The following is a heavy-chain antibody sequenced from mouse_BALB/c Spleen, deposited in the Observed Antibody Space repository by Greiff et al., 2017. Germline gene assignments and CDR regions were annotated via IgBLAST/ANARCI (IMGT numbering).Heavy chain of an antibody. CDR3: ARGAIYYGNYGYAMDY. V-gene: IGHV1-54*01. Sequence: QVQLQQSGAELVRPGTSVKVSCKASGYAFTNYLIEWVKQRPGQGLEWIGVINPGSGGTNYNEKFKGKATLTADKSSSTAYMQLSSLTSDDSAVYFCARGAIYYGNYGYAMDYWGQGTSVTVSS. J-gene: IGHJ4*01. D-gene: IGHD2-1*01. CDR1: GYAFTNYL. CDR2: INPGSGGT.